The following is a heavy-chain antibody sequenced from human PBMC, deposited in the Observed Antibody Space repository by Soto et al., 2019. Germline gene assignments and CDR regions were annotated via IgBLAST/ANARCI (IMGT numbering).Heavy chain of an antibody. CDR1: GFTFSNYG. CDR2: ISNSGGT. D-gene: IGHD3-16*02. Sequence: EVQLLESGGGLVEPGGSLRLSCAASGFTFSNYGINWVRQAPGKGLEWVSGISNSGGTYYTDSVKGRSTISRDNSKNTMYLQMNSLIGEDTAVYYCSVINEGYWVQGILVTVYS. J-gene: IGHJ4*02. V-gene: IGHV3-23*01. CDR3: SVINEGY.